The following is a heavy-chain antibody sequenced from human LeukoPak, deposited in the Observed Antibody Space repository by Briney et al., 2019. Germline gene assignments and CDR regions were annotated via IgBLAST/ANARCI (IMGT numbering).Heavy chain of an antibody. CDR2: ISGSGGST. D-gene: IGHD3-3*01. V-gene: IGHV3-23*01. Sequence: PGGSLRLSCAASRFSFSTYSMSWVRQAPGKGLEWVSAISGSGGSTYYADSVKGRFTISRDNSKNTLYLQMNSLRAEDTAVYYCAKDQGAYYDFWSGYYWPRERNTTPAYNWFDPWGQGTLVTVSS. J-gene: IGHJ5*02. CDR3: AKDQGAYYDFWSGYYWPRERNTTPAYNWFDP. CDR1: RFSFSTYS.